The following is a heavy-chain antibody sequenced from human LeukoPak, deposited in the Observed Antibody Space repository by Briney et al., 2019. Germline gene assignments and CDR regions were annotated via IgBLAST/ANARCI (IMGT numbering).Heavy chain of an antibody. CDR3: TSLPLMIVVAGDAFDI. V-gene: IGHV4-34*01. CDR2: INHSGST. J-gene: IGHJ3*02. D-gene: IGHD3-22*01. CDR1: GGSFSGYY. Sequence: PSETLSLTCAVYGGSFSGYYWSWIRQPPGKGLEWIGEINHSGSTNYNPSLKSRVTISVDTSKNQFSLKLSSVTAADTAVYYCTSLPLMIVVAGDAFDIWGQGTMVTVSS.